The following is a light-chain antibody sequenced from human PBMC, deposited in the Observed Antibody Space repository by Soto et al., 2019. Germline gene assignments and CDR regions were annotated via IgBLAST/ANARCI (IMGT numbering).Light chain of an antibody. CDR1: SSDVGIYNL. J-gene: IGLJ2*01. V-gene: IGLV2-23*03. Sequence: QSALTQPASVSGSPGQSITISCTGTSSDVGIYNLVSWCQQHPGKAPKLMIYEGSERPSGVSNRFSGSKSGNTASLTISGLQAEDEADYYCCSYAGSGPFVVFGGGTKLTVL. CDR3: CSYAGSGPFVV. CDR2: EGS.